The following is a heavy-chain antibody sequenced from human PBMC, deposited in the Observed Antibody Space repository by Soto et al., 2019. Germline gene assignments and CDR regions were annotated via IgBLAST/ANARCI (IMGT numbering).Heavy chain of an antibody. D-gene: IGHD3-10*01. CDR2: ISYDGSNK. CDR1: GFTFSSYA. Sequence: QVQLVESGGGVVQPGRSLRLSCAASGFTFSSYAMHWVRQAPGKGLEWVAVISYDGSNKYYADSVKGRFTISRDNSKNTLYLQMNSLRAEDTAVYYCARDRRTMVRGVMRPYFDYWGQGTLVTVSS. J-gene: IGHJ4*02. V-gene: IGHV3-30-3*01. CDR3: ARDRRTMVRGVMRPYFDY.